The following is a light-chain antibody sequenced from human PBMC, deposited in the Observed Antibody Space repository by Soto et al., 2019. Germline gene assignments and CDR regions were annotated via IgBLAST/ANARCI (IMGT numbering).Light chain of an antibody. Sequence: DIQMTQSPSTLSAFVGDRVTITCRASQSVNSWLAWYQQRPGKAPKLLIYDASTLESGVPSRFSDSGSGTEFTLTISSLQPDDFATYYCHQYNSYHTFGGGTKVDIK. CDR1: QSVNSW. CDR3: HQYNSYHT. J-gene: IGKJ4*01. CDR2: DAS. V-gene: IGKV1-5*01.